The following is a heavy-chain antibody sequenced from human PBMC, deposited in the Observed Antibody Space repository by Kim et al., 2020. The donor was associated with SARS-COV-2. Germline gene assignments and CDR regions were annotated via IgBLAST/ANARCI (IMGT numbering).Heavy chain of an antibody. J-gene: IGHJ4*01. CDR2: IYASGFG. CDR1: GYFISSGYY. CDR3: ERVHSYGADYNDFDY. V-gene: IGHV4-38-2*02. Sequence: SETLSLTCTVSGYFISSGYYWGWIRQFPGKGLEWIESIYASGFGYYNPSLKSRVTVSVDTSKNQFFLRLTSVTAPDTAEYDCERVHSYGADYNDFDYWG. D-gene: IGHD5-18*01.